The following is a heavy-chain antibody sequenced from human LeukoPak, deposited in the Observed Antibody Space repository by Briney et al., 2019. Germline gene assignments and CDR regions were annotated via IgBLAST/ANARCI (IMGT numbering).Heavy chain of an antibody. Sequence: GGSLRLFCAASGFTFSSYAMSWVRQAPGKALEWVSAISGGGGSTYYADSLKGRFTISRDNSKNTLCLQMNSLRAEDTAVYYCAKSLRYSSGSHHFDYWGQGTLVTVSS. CDR2: ISGGGGST. CDR3: AKSLRYSSGSHHFDY. J-gene: IGHJ4*02. D-gene: IGHD6-19*01. V-gene: IGHV3-23*01. CDR1: GFTFSSYA.